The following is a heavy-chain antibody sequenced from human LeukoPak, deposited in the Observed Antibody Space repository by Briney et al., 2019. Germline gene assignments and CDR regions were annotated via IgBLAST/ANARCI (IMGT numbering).Heavy chain of an antibody. V-gene: IGHV1-46*02. CDR1: GNPFNNHH. CDR3: AIDGSSGSGDY. Sequence: ASVKVSFKASGNPFNNHHMHWVRQAPGQGLEWMGMINPSGGTTSYAQKFQGRVTMTRDTSTSTVYMELSSVRSEDTAVYYCAIDGSSGSGDYWGQGALVAVSS. J-gene: IGHJ4*02. CDR2: INPSGGTT. D-gene: IGHD3-22*01.